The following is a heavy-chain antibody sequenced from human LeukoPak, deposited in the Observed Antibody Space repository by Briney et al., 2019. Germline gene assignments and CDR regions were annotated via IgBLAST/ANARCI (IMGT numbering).Heavy chain of an antibody. D-gene: IGHD3-3*01. CDR2: IYYSGSN. J-gene: IGHJ3*02. CDR1: GGSISSGGYY. CDR3: ARDRIGNDFWSGLTPGAFDI. Sequence: SETLSLTCTVSGGSISSGGYYWIWIRQHPGKGLVWIGYIYYSGSNYYNPSLKSRVTISVDTSKNQFSLKLSSVTAADAAVYYCARDRIGNDFWSGLTPGAFDIWGQGTMVTVSS. V-gene: IGHV4-31*03.